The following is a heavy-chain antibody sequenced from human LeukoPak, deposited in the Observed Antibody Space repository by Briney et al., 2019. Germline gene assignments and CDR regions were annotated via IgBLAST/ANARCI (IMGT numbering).Heavy chain of an antibody. CDR1: GFTFDDYA. Sequence: GGSLRLPCAASGFTFDDYAMHWVRQAPGKGLEWVSGISWNSGSIGYADSVKGRFTISRDNAKNSLYLQMNSLRAEDTALYYCAKDSGGIYDYWGQGTLVTVSS. CDR3: AKDSGGIYDY. D-gene: IGHD3-10*01. CDR2: ISWNSGSI. J-gene: IGHJ4*02. V-gene: IGHV3-9*01.